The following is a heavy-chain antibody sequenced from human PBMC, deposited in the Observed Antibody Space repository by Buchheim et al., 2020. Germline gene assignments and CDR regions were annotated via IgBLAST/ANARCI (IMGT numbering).Heavy chain of an antibody. CDR2: ISGSGGST. J-gene: IGHJ4*02. D-gene: IGHD3-3*01. Sequence: EVQLLESGGGLVQPGGSLRLSCAASGFTFSSYAMSWVRQAPGKGLEWVSAISGSGGSTYYADSVKGRVTISRDTSKNTLYLQMNSLRAEDTAVYYCAKVSSYDFWSGYSWTQDYWGQGTL. CDR3: AKVSSYDFWSGYSWTQDY. V-gene: IGHV3-23*01. CDR1: GFTFSSYA.